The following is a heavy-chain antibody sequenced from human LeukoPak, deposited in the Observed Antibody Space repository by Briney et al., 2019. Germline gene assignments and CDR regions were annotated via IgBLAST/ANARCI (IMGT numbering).Heavy chain of an antibody. J-gene: IGHJ4*02. CDR1: GYTFTKYY. D-gene: IGHD6-13*01. V-gene: IGHV1-46*01. CDR3: ARGRGIAAPGPRSLFDY. CDR2: IDPSGGRT. Sequence: GASVKVSCKASGYTFTKYYMHWVRQAPGQGLEWMGIIDPSGGRTSYAQTFQGRVTMTRDTSTSTFYMELSSLRSEDTAVYYCARGRGIAAPGPRSLFDYWGQGTLVTVSS.